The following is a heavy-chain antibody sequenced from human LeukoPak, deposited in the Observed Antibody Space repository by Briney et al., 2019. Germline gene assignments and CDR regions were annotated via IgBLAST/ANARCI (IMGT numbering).Heavy chain of an antibody. D-gene: IGHD2-21*02. CDR3: ARSYCAGDCYTEYFQH. J-gene: IGHJ1*01. CDR1: GASISTHTYC. CDR2: IYYNGNT. Sequence: PSETLSLTCTVSGASISTHTYCWGWICQPPGKGLEWIGSIYYNGNTYYNPSLKSRVTISVDTSNNQFSLKLRSVTAADTAVYYCARSYCAGDCYTEYFQHWGQGTLVTVSS. V-gene: IGHV4-39*01.